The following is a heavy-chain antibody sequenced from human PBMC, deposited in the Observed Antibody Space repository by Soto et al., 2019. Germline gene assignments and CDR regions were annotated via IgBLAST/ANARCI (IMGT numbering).Heavy chain of an antibody. CDR2: IDTSGNT. D-gene: IGHD6-13*01. CDR1: GGSISTYY. CDR3: ARYSSNWFQTEGMDF. J-gene: IGHJ6*02. Sequence: SETLSLTCTVSGGSISTYYWSWIRQPAGKGLEWIGLIDTSGNTNYNPSLKSRVTMSVDTSKKQFSLKLTSVTAADTAVYYCARYSSNWFQTEGMDFWGQGTTVTVSS. V-gene: IGHV4-4*07.